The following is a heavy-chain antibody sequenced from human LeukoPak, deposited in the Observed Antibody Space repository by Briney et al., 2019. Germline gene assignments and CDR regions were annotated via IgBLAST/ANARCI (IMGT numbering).Heavy chain of an antibody. D-gene: IGHD1-26*01. V-gene: IGHV3-23*01. CDR2: ISGSGGST. CDR1: GFTFSSYA. CDR3: ARVGEWELLGNGFDAFDI. J-gene: IGHJ3*02. Sequence: GGSLRLSCAASGFTFSSYAMSWVRQAPGKGLEWVSAISGSGGSTYYADSVKGRFTISRDNSKNTLYLQMNSLRAEDTAVYYCARVGEWELLGNGFDAFDIWGQGTMVTVSS.